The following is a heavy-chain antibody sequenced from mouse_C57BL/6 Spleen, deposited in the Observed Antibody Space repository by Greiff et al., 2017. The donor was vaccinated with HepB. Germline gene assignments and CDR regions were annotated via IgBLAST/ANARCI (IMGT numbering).Heavy chain of an antibody. V-gene: IGHV1-82*01. J-gene: IGHJ2*01. CDR3: ARYGTTAYYFDY. D-gene: IGHD1-2*01. CDR2: IYPGDGDT. CDR1: GYAFSSSW. Sequence: QVQLQHSGPELVKPGASVKISCKASGYAFSSSWMNWVKQRPGKGLEWIGRIYPGDGDTNYNGKFKGKATLTADKSSSTAYMQLSSLTSEDSAVYFCARYGTTAYYFDYWGQGTTLTVSS.